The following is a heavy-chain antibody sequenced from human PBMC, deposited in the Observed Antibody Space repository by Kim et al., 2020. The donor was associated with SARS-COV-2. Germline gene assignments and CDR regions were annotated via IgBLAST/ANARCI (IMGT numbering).Heavy chain of an antibody. Sequence: YYNPSLKSRVTISVDTSKNQFSRKLSSVTAADTAVYYGARREYQSYGFDYWGQGTLVTVSS. D-gene: IGHD5-18*01. J-gene: IGHJ4*02. CDR3: ARREYQSYGFDY. V-gene: IGHV4-39*01.